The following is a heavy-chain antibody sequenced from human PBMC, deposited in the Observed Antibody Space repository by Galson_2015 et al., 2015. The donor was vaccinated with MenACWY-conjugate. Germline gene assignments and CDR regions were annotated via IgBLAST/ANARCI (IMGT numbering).Heavy chain of an antibody. J-gene: IGHJ4*02. CDR3: ARDYAGLEWLSAYSLDT. V-gene: IGHV3-21*01. Sequence: SLRLSCAASGFIFSSHTMNWVRQAPGKGLEWVSSISISSSYIYYADSVKGRFTISRDNAKYSLYLQMNSLTAEDTAVYYCARDYAGLEWLSAYSLDTGGQGT. D-gene: IGHD3-3*01. CDR2: ISISSSYI. CDR1: GFIFSSHT.